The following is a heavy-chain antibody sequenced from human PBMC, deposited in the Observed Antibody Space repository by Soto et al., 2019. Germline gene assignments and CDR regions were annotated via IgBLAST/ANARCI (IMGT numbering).Heavy chain of an antibody. CDR3: ARGLSRYYYGMDV. V-gene: IGHV3-15*01. CDR1: GFTFSNAW. J-gene: IGHJ6*02. CDR2: IKSKTDDGTT. Sequence: PGGSLRLSCAASGFTFSNAWMSWVRQAPGKGLEWVGRIKSKTDDGTTDYAAPVKGRFTISRDDPKNTLYLQMNSLRAEDTAVYYCARGLSRYYYGMDVWGQGTTVTVSS. D-gene: IGHD2-2*01.